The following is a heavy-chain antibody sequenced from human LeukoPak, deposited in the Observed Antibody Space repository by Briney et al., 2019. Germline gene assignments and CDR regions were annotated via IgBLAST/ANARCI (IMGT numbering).Heavy chain of an antibody. V-gene: IGHV3-11*01. Sequence: KPGGSLRLSCAASGFTFSDYYMSWIRRAPGKGLEWVSYISRGGSTTYYVDSVKGRFTISRDNAKNSLYLQMNSLRAEDTAVYYCASMVAEAGPNWFDPWGQGTLVTISS. CDR1: GFTFSDYY. D-gene: IGHD6-19*01. J-gene: IGHJ5*02. CDR3: ASMVAEAGPNWFDP. CDR2: ISRGGSTT.